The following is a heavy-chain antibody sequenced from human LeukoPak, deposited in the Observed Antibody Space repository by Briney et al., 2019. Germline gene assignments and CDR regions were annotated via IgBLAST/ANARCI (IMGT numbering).Heavy chain of an antibody. CDR3: ARRSVVRGVIRHYYGMDV. V-gene: IGHV4-4*02. CDR1: GGSISSSNW. CDR2: IYHSGST. J-gene: IGHJ6*02. Sequence: PSGTLSLTCAVSGGSISSSNWWSWVRQPPGKGLEWIGGIYHSGSTNYNPSLKSRVTISVDKSKNQFSLKLSSVTAADTAVYYCARRSVVRGVIRHYYGMDVWGQGTTVTVSS. D-gene: IGHD3-10*01.